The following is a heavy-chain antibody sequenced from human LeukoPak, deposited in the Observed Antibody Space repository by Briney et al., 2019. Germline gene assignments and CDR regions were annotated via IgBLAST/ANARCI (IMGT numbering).Heavy chain of an antibody. CDR2: IKQDGSEK. CDR3: AREGDVLLWFGELYPYFDY. V-gene: IGHV3-7*01. Sequence: PGGSLRLSCAASGFTFSSYWMSWVRQASGKGLEWVANIKQDGSEKYYVDSVKGRFTISRDNAKNSLYLQMNSLRAEDTAVYYCAREGDVLLWFGELYPYFDYWGQGTLVTVSS. J-gene: IGHJ4*02. D-gene: IGHD3-10*01. CDR1: GFTFSSYW.